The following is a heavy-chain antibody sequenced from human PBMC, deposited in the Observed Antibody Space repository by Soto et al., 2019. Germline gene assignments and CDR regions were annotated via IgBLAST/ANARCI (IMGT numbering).Heavy chain of an antibody. CDR1: GGSVSSGSYF. Sequence: LSLTCTVSGGSVSSGSYFWGWIRQPPGKGLEWIGSIYYSGSTYYNPSLKSRVTVSVDTSKNQFSLKLSSVTAADTAVYYCARHPSDFWFDPWGQGTLVTVSS. CDR2: IYYSGST. D-gene: IGHD2-21*02. CDR3: ARHPSDFWFDP. J-gene: IGHJ5*02. V-gene: IGHV4-39*01.